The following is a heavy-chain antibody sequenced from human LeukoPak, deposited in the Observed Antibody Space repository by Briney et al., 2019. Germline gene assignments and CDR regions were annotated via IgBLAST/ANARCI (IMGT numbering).Heavy chain of an antibody. D-gene: IGHD3-10*01. V-gene: IGHV4-59*12. Sequence: SETLSLTCTVSGGSISSYYWSWIRQPPGKGLEWIGYIYHSGSTYYNPSLKSRVTISVDRSKNQFSLKLSSVTAADTAVYYCAREGFGEFTDAFDIWGQGTMVTVSS. CDR1: GGSISSYY. CDR3: AREGFGEFTDAFDI. J-gene: IGHJ3*02. CDR2: IYHSGST.